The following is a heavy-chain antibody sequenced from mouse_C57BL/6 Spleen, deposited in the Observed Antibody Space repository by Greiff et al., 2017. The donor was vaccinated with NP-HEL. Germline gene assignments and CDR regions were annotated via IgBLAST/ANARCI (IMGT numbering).Heavy chain of an antibody. CDR1: GYTFTSYW. V-gene: IGHV1-69*01. Sequence: QVQLQQPGAELVMPGASVKLSCKASGYTFTSYWMHWVKQRPGQGLEWIGEIDPSDSYTNYNQKFKGKSTLTVDKSSSTAYRQLSSLTSDDSAVYYSARSYYGSSYGWFAYWGQGTLVTVSA. CDR3: ARSYYGSSYGWFAY. J-gene: IGHJ3*01. CDR2: IDPSDSYT. D-gene: IGHD1-1*01.